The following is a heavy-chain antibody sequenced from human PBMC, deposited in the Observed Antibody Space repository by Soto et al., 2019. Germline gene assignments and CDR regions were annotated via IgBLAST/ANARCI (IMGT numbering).Heavy chain of an antibody. CDR3: AKDQVIAGRPYWLDP. J-gene: IGHJ5*02. D-gene: IGHD6-6*01. V-gene: IGHV3-23*01. Sequence: GGSLRLSCAASGFTFSNYAMNWVRQAPGKGPEWVSAIGGSGGSTYYADSVKGRFTISRDNSKNTLYLQMNSLRAEDTAVYYCAKDQVIAGRPYWLDPCGQGTLVTVYS. CDR1: GFTFSNYA. CDR2: IGGSGGST.